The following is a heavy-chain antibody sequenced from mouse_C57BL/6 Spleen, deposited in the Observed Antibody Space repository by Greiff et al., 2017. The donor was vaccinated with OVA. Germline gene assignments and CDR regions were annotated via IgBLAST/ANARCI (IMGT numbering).Heavy chain of an antibody. D-gene: IGHD1-1*01. CDR3: AGRPITAVLADYYAMDY. Sequence: VHVKQSVAELVRPGASVKLSCTASGFNIKNTYMHWVKQRPEQGLEWIGRIDPANGNTKYAPQFQGKATITADTSSNTAYLQLSNLTSEDTAIYYCAGRPITAVLADYYAMDYWGQGTSVTVSS. CDR2: IDPANGNT. V-gene: IGHV14-3*01. CDR1: GFNIKNTY. J-gene: IGHJ4*01.